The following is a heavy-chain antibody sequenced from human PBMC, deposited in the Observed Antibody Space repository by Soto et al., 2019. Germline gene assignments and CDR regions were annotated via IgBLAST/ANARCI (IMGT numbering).Heavy chain of an antibody. CDR3: GKVLIGATGHTDFDS. CDR2: IYRDGST. V-gene: IGHV4-59*05. Sequence: SETLSLTCTVSGGSISSFYWGWIRRPPGKGLEWIGSIYRDGSTYYSPSLKSRVTISLDTSNNRFSLKLSSVTAADTAVYFCGKVLIGATGHTDFDSWGQGTQVTVSS. D-gene: IGHD2-15*01. J-gene: IGHJ4*02. CDR1: GGSISSFY.